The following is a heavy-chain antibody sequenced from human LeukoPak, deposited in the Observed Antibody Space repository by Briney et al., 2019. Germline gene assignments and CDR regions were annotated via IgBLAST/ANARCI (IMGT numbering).Heavy chain of an antibody. CDR1: GYTFTSYG. V-gene: IGHV1-18*01. D-gene: IGHD3-10*01. Sequence: ASVKVSCKASGYTFTSYGISWVRQAPGQGLEWMGWISAHSGYTNYAQKLQGRVTMTTDTSTSTAYMELRSLTSDDTAVCYCTRGRFAADVWGQGTTVTVSS. CDR2: ISAHSGYT. CDR3: TRGRFAADV. J-gene: IGHJ6*02.